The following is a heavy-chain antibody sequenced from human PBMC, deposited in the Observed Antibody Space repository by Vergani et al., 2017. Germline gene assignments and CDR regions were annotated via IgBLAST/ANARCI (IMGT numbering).Heavy chain of an antibody. D-gene: IGHD2-2*01. V-gene: IGHV4-4*02. CDR2: IYHSGST. CDR1: GGSISSSNW. CDR3: ARSFPIVVVPAAPPLYYYYYMDV. J-gene: IGHJ6*03. Sequence: QVQLQESGPGLVKPSGTLSLTCAVSGGSISSSNWWSWVRQPPGKGLEWIGEIYHSGSTNYNPSLKSRVTISVDKSKNQFSLKLSSVTAADTAVYYCARSFPIVVVPAAPPLYYYYYMDVWGKGTTVTVSS.